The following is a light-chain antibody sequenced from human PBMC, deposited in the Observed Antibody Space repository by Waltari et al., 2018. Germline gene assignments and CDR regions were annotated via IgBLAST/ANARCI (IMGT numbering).Light chain of an antibody. CDR3: QQRNSYPYS. V-gene: IGKV1-9*01. CDR2: KAS. J-gene: IGKJ2*03. CDR1: QGISSY. Sequence: DIQLTQSPSSLSASVGDRVTITCRASQGISSYLAWYQQKPGKAPKLLIYKASSLQSGVPSRFSGSGSGTEFTLTISSLRPEDFAVYYCQQRNSYPYSFGQGTKVEIK.